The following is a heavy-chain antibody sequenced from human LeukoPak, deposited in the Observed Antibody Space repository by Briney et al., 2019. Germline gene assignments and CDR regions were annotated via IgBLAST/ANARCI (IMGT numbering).Heavy chain of an antibody. D-gene: IGHD3-22*01. V-gene: IGHV4-38-2*01. Sequence: SESLSLTCSDAGYSINTNSYWAGIRQPPGKGLEWIGSSNHGGNTYYPPSLEGRVTISIATSENQFSMELFSVTAADKAVYYCARWLGIGFDMWGQGPVVSVSS. CDR2: SNHGGNT. CDR3: ARWLGIGFDM. J-gene: IGHJ3*02. CDR1: GYSINTNSY.